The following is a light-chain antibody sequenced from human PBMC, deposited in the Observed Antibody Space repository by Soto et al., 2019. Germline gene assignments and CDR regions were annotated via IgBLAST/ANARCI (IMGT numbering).Light chain of an antibody. CDR3: QQYGRLPGT. J-gene: IGKJ1*01. Sequence: VLTQSPGTLSLSPGERVSLSCRASQKVTSDFLAWYQQRPGQAPRLLISSASSRATGIPDRFSGSGSGTDFTLNINGLEPEDVAVYYCQQYGRLPGTFGQGTKVEIK. V-gene: IGKV3-20*01. CDR1: QKVTSDF. CDR2: SAS.